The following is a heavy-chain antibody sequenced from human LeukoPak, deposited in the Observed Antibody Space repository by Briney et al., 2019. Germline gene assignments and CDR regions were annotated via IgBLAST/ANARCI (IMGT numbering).Heavy chain of an antibody. CDR3: ARNHDGTFYYYYGMDV. CDR1: GGSFSGYY. CDR2: INHSGST. Sequence: PSETLSLTCAVYGGSFSGYYWSWIRQPPGKGLEWIGEINHSGSTNYNPSLKSRVTISVDTSKNQFSLKLSSVTAADTAVYYCARNHDGTFYYYYGMDVWGQGTTVTVSS. V-gene: IGHV4-34*01. J-gene: IGHJ6*02. D-gene: IGHD1-1*01.